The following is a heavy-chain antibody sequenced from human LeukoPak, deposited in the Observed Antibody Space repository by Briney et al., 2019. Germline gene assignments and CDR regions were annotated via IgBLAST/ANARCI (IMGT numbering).Heavy chain of an antibody. CDR3: ARALGYGGSSRFDY. CDR1: GFTFASYA. Sequence: GGSLRLSCAASGFTFASYAMTWVRQAPGKGLEWVSAINSNGGSTCYADSVKGRFTISRDNSKNTLFLQMNSLRAEDTALYYCARALGYGGSSRFDYWGQGTLVTVSS. J-gene: IGHJ4*02. CDR2: INSNGGST. D-gene: IGHD4-23*01. V-gene: IGHV3-23*01.